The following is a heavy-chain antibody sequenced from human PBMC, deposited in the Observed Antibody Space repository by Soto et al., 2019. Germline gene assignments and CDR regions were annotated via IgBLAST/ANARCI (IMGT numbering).Heavy chain of an antibody. CDR2: IYYSGST. CDR1: GGSISSSSYY. CDR3: ARFGSGSYYNSLDV. J-gene: IGHJ6*02. Sequence: SETLSLTCTVSGGSISSSSYYWGWIRQPPGKGLEWIGSIYYSGSTYYNPSLKSRVTISVDTSKNQFSLKLSSVTAADTAVYYCARFGSGSYYNSLDVWGQGTTVTVSS. V-gene: IGHV4-39*01. D-gene: IGHD3-10*01.